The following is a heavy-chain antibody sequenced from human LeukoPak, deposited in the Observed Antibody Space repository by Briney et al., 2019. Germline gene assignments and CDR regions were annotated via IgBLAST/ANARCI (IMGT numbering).Heavy chain of an antibody. CDR3: AREDSGYDYSPFYY. D-gene: IGHD5-12*01. Sequence: SETLSLICTVSGGSISNYYWSWIRQPPGKGLEWIGYIYHTGSTSYNPSLKSRVIMSVETSQNQFSLKVRSVTAADTAVYYCAREDSGYDYSPFYYWGQGILVTVSS. CDR2: IYHTGST. J-gene: IGHJ4*02. V-gene: IGHV4-59*01. CDR1: GGSISNYY.